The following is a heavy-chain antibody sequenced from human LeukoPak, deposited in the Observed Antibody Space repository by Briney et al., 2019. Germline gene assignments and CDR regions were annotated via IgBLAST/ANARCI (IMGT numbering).Heavy chain of an antibody. J-gene: IGHJ4*02. D-gene: IGHD5-18*01. Sequence: GGPLRLSCAASGFTFSSYGRHWVRQAPGKGLEWLSFIRYYGSNKYYEDSVKGRFNISRDNSKNTLYLQMNSLRAEDTAVYYCAKNRYSYGPFDYWGQGTLVTVSS. CDR3: AKNRYSYGPFDY. V-gene: IGHV3-30*02. CDR1: GFTFSSYG. CDR2: IRYYGSNK.